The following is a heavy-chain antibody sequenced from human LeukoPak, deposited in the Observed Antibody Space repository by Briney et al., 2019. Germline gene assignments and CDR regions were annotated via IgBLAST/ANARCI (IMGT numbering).Heavy chain of an antibody. CDR1: GDSVSSNRAS. Sequence: SQTLSLTCAISGDSVSSNRASWTWIRQSPSRGLEWLGRTYYRSKWYKDYAVSLKSRISINPDTSKNQFSLQLNSVTPEDTAVYYCSRSDGASDFDYWGQGTLVTVSS. CDR3: SRSDGASDFDY. D-gene: IGHD5-24*01. CDR2: TYYRSKWYK. V-gene: IGHV6-1*01. J-gene: IGHJ4*02.